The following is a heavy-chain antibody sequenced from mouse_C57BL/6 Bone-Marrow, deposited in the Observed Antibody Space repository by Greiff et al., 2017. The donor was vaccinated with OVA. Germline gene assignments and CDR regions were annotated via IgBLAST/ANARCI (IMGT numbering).Heavy chain of an antibody. CDR1: GFNIKNTY. J-gene: IGHJ3*01. D-gene: IGHD2-5*01. CDR3: ATPYYSNYGFAY. Sequence: EVQLQESVAELVRPGASVKLSCTASGFNIKNTYMHWVKQRPEQGLEWIGRIDPANGNTKYAPKFQGKATLTADTSSNTAYLQLSSLTSEDTAIYYCATPYYSNYGFAYWGQGTLVTVSA. V-gene: IGHV14-3*01. CDR2: IDPANGNT.